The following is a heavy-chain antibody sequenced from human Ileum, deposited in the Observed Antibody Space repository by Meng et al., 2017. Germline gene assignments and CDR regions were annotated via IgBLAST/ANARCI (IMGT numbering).Heavy chain of an antibody. CDR1: SGSITRDTY. V-gene: IGHV4-4*02. D-gene: IGHD4-23*01. J-gene: IGHJ4*02. CDR2: ISHSGST. Sequence: QLKLQESGRGLVTPSGPLSLTCAVSSGSITRDTYWSWVRLPPGKGLEWIGQISHSGSTFYNPSLKSRVTMSVDKSKSQFSLMLTSVTAADTAVYYCARHGGYYQGFWGQGTLVTVSS. CDR3: ARHGGYYQGF.